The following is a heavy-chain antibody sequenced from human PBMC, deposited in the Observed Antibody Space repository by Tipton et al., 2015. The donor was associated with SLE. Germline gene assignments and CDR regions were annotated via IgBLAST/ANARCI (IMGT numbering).Heavy chain of an antibody. V-gene: IGHV4-39*07. Sequence: TLSLTCTVSGGSVSSRSYFWGWIRQPPGKGQEWIGSIYYSGTTYYNPSLKSRLTISVDTSKNQFSLRLSSVTAADTAFYYCARLVLLIDYWGLGTLVTVSP. D-gene: IGHD6-6*01. CDR1: GGSVSSRSYF. CDR2: IYYSGTT. J-gene: IGHJ4*02. CDR3: ARLVLLIDY.